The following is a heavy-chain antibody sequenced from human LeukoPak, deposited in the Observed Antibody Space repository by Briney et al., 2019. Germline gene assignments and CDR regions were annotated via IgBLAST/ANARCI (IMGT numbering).Heavy chain of an antibody. CDR2: VTGHTASI. V-gene: IGHV3-23*01. Sequence: GGSLRLSCAASGFTFSSYAMSWVRQAPGKGLEWVSTVTGHTASIYYAESVKGRFAISRDNSKNTLYPQMNSLRAEDTAVYYCARDDDAFDIWGQGTMVTVSS. CDR1: GFTFSSYA. J-gene: IGHJ3*02. CDR3: ARDDDAFDI.